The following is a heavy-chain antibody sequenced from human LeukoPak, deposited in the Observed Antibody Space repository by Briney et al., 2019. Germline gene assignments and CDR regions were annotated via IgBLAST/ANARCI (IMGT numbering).Heavy chain of an antibody. CDR1: GFTFSSYG. V-gene: IGHV3-30*02. CDR2: IRYDGSNK. Sequence: GGSLRPSCAASGFTFSSYGMHWVRQAPGKGLEWVAFIRYDGSNKYYADSVKGRFTISRDNSKNTLYLQMNSLRAEDTAVYYCANLDGDYLDYWGQGTLVTVSS. CDR3: ANLDGDYLDY. J-gene: IGHJ4*02. D-gene: IGHD4-17*01.